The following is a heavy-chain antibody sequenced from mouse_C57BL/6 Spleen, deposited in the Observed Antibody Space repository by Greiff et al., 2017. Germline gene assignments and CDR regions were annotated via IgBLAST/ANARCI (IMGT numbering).Heavy chain of an antibody. CDR2: IDPSDSET. CDR3: ARCGNLYAMDY. V-gene: IGHV1-52*01. CDR1: GYTFTSYW. D-gene: IGHD2-1*01. Sequence: QVQLQQPGAELVRPGSSVKLSCKASGYTFTSYWMHWVKQRPIQGLEWIGNIDPSDSETHYNQKFKDKATLTVDKSSSTAYMQLSSLTSEDSAVYYCARCGNLYAMDYWGQGTSVTVSS. J-gene: IGHJ4*01.